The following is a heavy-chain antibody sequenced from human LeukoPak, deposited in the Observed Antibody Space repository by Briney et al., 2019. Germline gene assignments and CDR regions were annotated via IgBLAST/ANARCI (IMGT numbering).Heavy chain of an antibody. V-gene: IGHV4-34*01. Sequence: SETLSLTCAVSGEPFSGYFWTWIRQPPGKGLEWIGESNHFGSTDYSPSLKCRVTISVDTSKKQFSLNVRSVTDADTAVYFCARGRLQLWSFPLPYNHYAIDVWGQGTTVTVSS. D-gene: IGHD5-18*01. J-gene: IGHJ6*02. CDR3: ARGRLQLWSFPLPYNHYAIDV. CDR2: SNHFGST. CDR1: GEPFSGYF.